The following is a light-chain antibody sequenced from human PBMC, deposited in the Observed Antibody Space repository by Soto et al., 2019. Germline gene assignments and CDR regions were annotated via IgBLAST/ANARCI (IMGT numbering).Light chain of an antibody. J-gene: IGKJ1*01. Sequence: EIVLTQSPGTLPLSPGESATLSCRASQSVSSSYLAWYQQKPGQAPRLLIYVASSRATGIPDRFSGSGSGTDFTLTISRLEPEDCAVYYCQQYGSAPWTLGHGTKVELQ. CDR3: QQYGSAPWT. V-gene: IGKV3-20*01. CDR2: VAS. CDR1: QSVSSSY.